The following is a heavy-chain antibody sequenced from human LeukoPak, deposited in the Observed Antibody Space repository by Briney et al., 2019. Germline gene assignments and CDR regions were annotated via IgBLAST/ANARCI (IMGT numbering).Heavy chain of an antibody. CDR1: GGSFSGYY. V-gene: IGHV4-34*01. D-gene: IGHD2-2*01. CDR3: ARGLGYCSSTSCSYYYYYGTDV. J-gene: IGHJ6*02. Sequence: SETLSLTCAVYGGSFSGYYWSWIRQPPGKGLEWIGEINHSGSTNYNPSLKSRVTISVDTSKNQFSLKLSSVTAADTAVYYCARGLGYCSSTSCSYYYYYGTDVWGQGTTVTVSS. CDR2: INHSGST.